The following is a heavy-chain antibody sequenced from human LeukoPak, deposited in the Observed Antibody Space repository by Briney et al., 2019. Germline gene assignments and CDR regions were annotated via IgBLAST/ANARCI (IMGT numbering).Heavy chain of an antibody. Sequence: SETLSLACTVSGYSISSGYYWGWIRQPPGKGLEWIGSIYHSGSTYYNPSLKSRVTISVDTSKNQFSLKLSSVTAADTAVYYCARDLGALRYLDWSFDYWGQGTLVTVSS. CDR3: ARDLGALRYLDWSFDY. J-gene: IGHJ4*02. D-gene: IGHD3-9*01. V-gene: IGHV4-38-2*02. CDR1: GYSISSGYY. CDR2: IYHSGST.